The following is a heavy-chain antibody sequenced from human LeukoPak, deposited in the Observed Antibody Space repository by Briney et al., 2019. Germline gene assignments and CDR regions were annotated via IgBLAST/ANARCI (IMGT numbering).Heavy chain of an antibody. D-gene: IGHD4-17*01. J-gene: IGHJ4*02. CDR2: MNPNSGNT. CDR3: ARGRWDYGDYVSDY. Sequence: ASVKVSCKASGYTFTSYDINWVRQATGQGLEWMGWMNPNSGNTGYAQKFQGRVTMTRNTSISTAYMELSSLRSEDTAVYYCARGRWDYGDYVSDYWGQGTLVTVSS. CDR1: GYTFTSYD. V-gene: IGHV1-8*01.